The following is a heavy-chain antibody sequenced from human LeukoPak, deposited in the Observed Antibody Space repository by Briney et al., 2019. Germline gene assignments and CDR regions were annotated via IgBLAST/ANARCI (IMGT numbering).Heavy chain of an antibody. CDR1: GFNFSSYE. CDR3: ARDTVTTFRFRDYYYYGMDV. V-gene: IGHV3-48*03. J-gene: IGHJ6*02. CDR2: ISTSGSTI. Sequence: GGSLRLSCAASGFNFSSYEMIWVRQAPGKGLEWISYISTSGSTIYYGDSVEGRFTISRDNSKNTLYLQMNSLRAEDTAVYYCARDTVTTFRFRDYYYYGMDVWGQGTTVTVSS. D-gene: IGHD4-17*01.